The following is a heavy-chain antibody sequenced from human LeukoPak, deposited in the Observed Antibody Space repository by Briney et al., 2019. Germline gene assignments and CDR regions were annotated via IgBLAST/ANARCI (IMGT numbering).Heavy chain of an antibody. J-gene: IGHJ4*02. CDR2: IYYSGST. V-gene: IGHV4-31*03. Sequence: SQTLSLTCTVSGGSISSGGYYWSWIRQHPGTGLEWIGYIYYSGSTYYNPSLKSRVTISVDTSKNQFSLKLSSVTAADTAVYYCASTYGDYANPVGYWGQGTLVTVSS. CDR3: ASTYGDYANPVGY. CDR1: GGSISSGGYY. D-gene: IGHD4-17*01.